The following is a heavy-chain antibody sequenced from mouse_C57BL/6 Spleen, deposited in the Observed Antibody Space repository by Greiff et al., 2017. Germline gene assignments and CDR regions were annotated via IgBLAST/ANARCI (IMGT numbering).Heavy chain of an antibody. CDR1: GYTFTSYW. J-gene: IGHJ2*01. CDR3: ARGYSNYSYYFDY. CDR2: IDPSDSYT. Sequence: VQLQQPGAELVKPGASVKLSCKASGYTFTSYWMQWVKQRPGQGLEWIGEIDPSDSYTNYNQKFKGKATLTVDTSSSTAYMQLSSLTSEDSAVYYCARGYSNYSYYFDYWGQGTTLTVSS. D-gene: IGHD2-5*01. V-gene: IGHV1-50*01.